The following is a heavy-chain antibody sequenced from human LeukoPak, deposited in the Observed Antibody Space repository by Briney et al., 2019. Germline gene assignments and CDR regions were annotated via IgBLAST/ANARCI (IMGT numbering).Heavy chain of an antibody. J-gene: IGHJ6*03. CDR1: GFTFSSYG. CDR3: AKSTIFGVDHGLRYYYMDV. D-gene: IGHD3-3*01. V-gene: IGHV3-30*02. CDR2: IRYDGSNK. Sequence: PGGSLRLSCAASGFTFSSYGMHWVRQAPGKGLEWVAFIRYDGSNKYYADSVKGRFTISRDNSKNTLYLQMNSLRAEDTAVYYCAKSTIFGVDHGLRYYYMDVWGKGTTVTVSS.